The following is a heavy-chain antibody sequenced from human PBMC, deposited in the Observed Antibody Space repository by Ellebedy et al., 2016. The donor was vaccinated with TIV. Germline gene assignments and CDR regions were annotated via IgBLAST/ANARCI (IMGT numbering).Heavy chain of an antibody. CDR2: ISGSGGST. CDR1: GFTFSSYA. Sequence: GESLKISCAASGFTFSSYAMSWVRQAPGKGLEWVSAISGSGGSTYYADSVKGRFTISRDNSKNTLYLQMNSLRAEDTAVYYCAKALSDIVVVVAATTWPTDYWGQGTLVTVSS. J-gene: IGHJ4*02. V-gene: IGHV3-23*01. D-gene: IGHD2-15*01. CDR3: AKALSDIVVVVAATTWPTDY.